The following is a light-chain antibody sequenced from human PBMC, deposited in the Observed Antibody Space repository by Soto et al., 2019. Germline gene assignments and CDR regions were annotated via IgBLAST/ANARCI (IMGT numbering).Light chain of an antibody. Sequence: DIQMTQSPSSLSASIGDGVTITCRASQYISSWLAWYQQRPGQAPKLLMFDTFSLESGVPSRFSGSRSGTEFTLTISSLQPDDYATYYCHGWAFGQGTKVDIK. CDR3: HGWA. V-gene: IGKV1-5*01. CDR1: QYISSW. J-gene: IGKJ1*01. CDR2: DTF.